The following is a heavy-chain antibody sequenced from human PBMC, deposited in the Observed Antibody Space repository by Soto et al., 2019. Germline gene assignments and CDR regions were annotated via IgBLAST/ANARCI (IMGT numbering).Heavy chain of an antibody. CDR1: GFTFSTHG. Sequence: PGGSLRLSCEVSGFTFSTHGMHGVRQAPGKGLEWVAGTSYDGTNKYYARSVQGRFTISRENSMKTLYLQMNSLRTEDTAVYYCAKDLSGARWYYDALDVWGQGTTVTVSS. J-gene: IGHJ6*02. V-gene: IGHV3-30*18. CDR3: AKDLSGARWYYDALDV. CDR2: TSYDGTNK. D-gene: IGHD2-15*01.